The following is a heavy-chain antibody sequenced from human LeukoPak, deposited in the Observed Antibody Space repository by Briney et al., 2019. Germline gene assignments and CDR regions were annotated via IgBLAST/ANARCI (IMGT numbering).Heavy chain of an antibody. Sequence: SETLSLTRTVSGVSISSGNWWSWVRQPPGKGLEWIGEMYHSGSTNYNPSLKSRVTISIDKSKNRFSLKLNSVTAADTAVYYCASSRDSSGYFFDSWGQGTLVTVSS. CDR1: GVSISSGNW. CDR2: MYHSGST. J-gene: IGHJ4*02. CDR3: ASSRDSSGYFFDS. V-gene: IGHV4-4*02. D-gene: IGHD3-22*01.